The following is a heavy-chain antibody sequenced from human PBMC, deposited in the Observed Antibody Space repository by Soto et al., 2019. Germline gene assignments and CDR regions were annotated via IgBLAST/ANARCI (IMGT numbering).Heavy chain of an antibody. CDR1: GFTVHGNY. CDR2: VFSGGST. CDR3: ASARTYNYAFDF. D-gene: IGHD5-18*01. Sequence: PGGSLRRSCAPSGFTVHGNYMTWVRQASGKGLEWVSVVFSGGSTFYADSVKVRFTISRDTSRNTLSLQMNSLRAEDTAVYFCASARTYNYAFDFWGQGTLVTVSS. J-gene: IGHJ4*02. V-gene: IGHV3-53*01.